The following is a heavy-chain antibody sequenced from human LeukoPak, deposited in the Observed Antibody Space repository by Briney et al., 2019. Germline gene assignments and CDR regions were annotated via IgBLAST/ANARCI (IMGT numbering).Heavy chain of an antibody. V-gene: IGHV1-3*01. CDR2: INAGNGNT. CDR1: GYTFTSYA. CDR3: ARADDSSGYYYWFDP. D-gene: IGHD3-22*01. J-gene: IGHJ5*02. Sequence: ASVKVSCMASGYTFTSYAMHWVRQALGQRLEWMGWINAGNGNTKYSQKFQGRVTITRDTSASTAYMELSSLRSEDTAVYYCARADDSSGYYYWFDPWGQGTLVTVSS.